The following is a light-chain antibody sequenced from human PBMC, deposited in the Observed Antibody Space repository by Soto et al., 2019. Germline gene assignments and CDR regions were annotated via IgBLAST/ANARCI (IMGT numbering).Light chain of an antibody. Sequence: EIVMTQSPATLSVSPGERATLSCRASQSVSSDLAWYHQKPSQAPRLLIYGASTRATGIPARFSGSGSGTEFTLTINSLQSEDFAVYYCQQYNNWPRTFGQGTKV. J-gene: IGKJ1*01. CDR3: QQYNNWPRT. CDR2: GAS. CDR1: QSVSSD. V-gene: IGKV3-15*01.